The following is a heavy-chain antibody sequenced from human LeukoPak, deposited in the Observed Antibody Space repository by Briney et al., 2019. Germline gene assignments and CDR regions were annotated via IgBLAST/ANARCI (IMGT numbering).Heavy chain of an antibody. V-gene: IGHV4-39*01. D-gene: IGHD3-10*01. Sequence: SETLSLTCTVSGGSISSSNYYWGWIRQPPGKGLEWIASIYHSGSTYYNPSLESRVTISIDTSKNQFSLKLSSVTAADTAVYYCARPVSFLLGSGSYHPQDYYYYMDVWGKGTTVTISS. CDR1: GGSISSSNYY. CDR2: IYHSGST. J-gene: IGHJ6*03. CDR3: ARPVSFLLGSGSYHPQDYYYYMDV.